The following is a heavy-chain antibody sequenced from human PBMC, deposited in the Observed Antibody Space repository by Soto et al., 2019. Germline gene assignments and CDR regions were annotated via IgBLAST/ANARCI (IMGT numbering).Heavy chain of an antibody. CDR1: GFTFSSYS. D-gene: IGHD6-13*01. V-gene: IGHV3-21*01. CDR3: ARDHPAGTLDY. J-gene: IGHJ4*02. CDR2: ISSSSSYI. Sequence: GGSLRLSCASSGFTFSSYSMNWVRQAPGKGLEWVSSISSSSSYIYYADSVKGRFTISRDNAKNSLYLQMNSLRAEDTAVYYCARDHPAGTLDYWGQGTLVTVSS.